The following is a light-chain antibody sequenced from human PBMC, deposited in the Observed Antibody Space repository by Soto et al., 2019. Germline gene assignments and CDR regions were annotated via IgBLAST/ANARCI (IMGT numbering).Light chain of an antibody. CDR3: QQYNSYWT. Sequence: DIQMTQSPSSLSASVGDRVTSTCRASQSIGSWLAWYQQRPGKAPILLIYDASNLQSGVPSRFSGGRSGTEFTLTISGLQPDDFATYYCQQYNSYWTFGPGTKVDIK. CDR2: DAS. J-gene: IGKJ1*01. CDR1: QSIGSW. V-gene: IGKV1-5*01.